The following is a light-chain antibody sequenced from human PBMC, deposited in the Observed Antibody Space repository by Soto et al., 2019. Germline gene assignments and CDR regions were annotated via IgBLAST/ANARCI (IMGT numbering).Light chain of an antibody. CDR2: DAS. J-gene: IGKJ4*01. CDR1: QSVGTY. CDR3: QQRTNWPPLT. Sequence: EIVLTQSPATLSLSPGERATLSCRASQSVGTYLAWYQQKPGQAPRLLIYDASIRATGIPARFSGSGSGTDFTLTISSLEPEDGAVYYYQQRTNWPPLTFGGGTKVESK. V-gene: IGKV3-11*01.